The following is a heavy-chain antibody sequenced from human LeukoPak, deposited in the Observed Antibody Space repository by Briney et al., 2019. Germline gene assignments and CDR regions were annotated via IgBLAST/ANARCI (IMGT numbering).Heavy chain of an antibody. CDR3: ASLSVGHDFAPVSEPVYYYYMDV. CDR1: GGSISSSSYY. Sequence: SETLSLTCTVSGGSISSSSYYWGWIRQPPGKGLEWIGSIYYSVSTYYNPSLKSRVTISVDTSKNQFSLKLSSVTAADTAVYYCASLSVGHDFAPVSEPVYYYYMDVWGKGTTVTVSS. J-gene: IGHJ6*03. CDR2: IYYSVST. D-gene: IGHD3/OR15-3a*01. V-gene: IGHV4-39*07.